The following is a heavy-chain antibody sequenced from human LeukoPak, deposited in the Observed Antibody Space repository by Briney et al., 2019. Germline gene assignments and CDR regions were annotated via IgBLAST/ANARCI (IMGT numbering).Heavy chain of an antibody. Sequence: GESLKIPCKGSGYTFTTYWIGWVRQTPGKGLEWMGIIYPDDSDTKYSPSFQGQVTISADKSISTAYLQWSSPKASDTAMYYCARSAGFSPGNYYPFDFWGQGTLVTVSS. V-gene: IGHV5-51*01. D-gene: IGHD3-10*01. CDR1: GYTFTTYW. CDR3: ARSAGFSPGNYYPFDF. CDR2: IYPDDSDT. J-gene: IGHJ4*02.